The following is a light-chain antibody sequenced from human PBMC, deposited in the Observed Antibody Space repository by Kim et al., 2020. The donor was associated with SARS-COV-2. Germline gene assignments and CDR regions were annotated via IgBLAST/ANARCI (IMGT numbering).Light chain of an antibody. V-gene: IGLV2-11*03. CDR1: NSDMGACNY. CDR3: SSYAGSYTMI. Sequence: GQSVTHSYPETNSDMGACNYVSWYQQHPGKGPKVMIYEFTKRPSWVPDRFSGSKSGNTASLPISGLQTEDEADYYCSSYAGSYTMIFGGGTQLTVL. CDR2: EFT. J-gene: IGLJ2*01.